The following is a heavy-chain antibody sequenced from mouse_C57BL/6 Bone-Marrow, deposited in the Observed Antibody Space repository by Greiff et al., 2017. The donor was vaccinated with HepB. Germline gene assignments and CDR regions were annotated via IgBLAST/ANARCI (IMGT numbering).Heavy chain of an antibody. CDR3: ARRSYDGYYLFAY. CDR2: IYPGSGST. V-gene: IGHV1-55*01. CDR1: GYTFTSYW. Sequence: VQLQQPGAELVKPGASVKMSCKASGYTFTSYWITWVKQRPGQGLEWIGDIYPGSGSTNYNEKFKSKATLTVDTSSSTAYMQLSSLTSEDSAVYYCARRSYDGYYLFAYWGQGTLVTVSA. D-gene: IGHD2-3*01. J-gene: IGHJ3*01.